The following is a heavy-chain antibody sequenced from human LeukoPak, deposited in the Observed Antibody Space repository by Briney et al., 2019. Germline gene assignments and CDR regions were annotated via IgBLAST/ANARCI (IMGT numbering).Heavy chain of an antibody. CDR1: GFTFRSYS. Sequence: PGGSLRLSCAAFGFTFRSYSMSWVRQAPGKGLEWVSYISSGSNTMFYADSMKGRFTISRDNAKNSLFLQMNILRAEDTAVYYCARDLHFDYESSHAFDIWGQETMVTVSS. D-gene: IGHD3-22*01. CDR2: ISSGSNTM. J-gene: IGHJ3*02. CDR3: ARDLHFDYESSHAFDI. V-gene: IGHV3-48*01.